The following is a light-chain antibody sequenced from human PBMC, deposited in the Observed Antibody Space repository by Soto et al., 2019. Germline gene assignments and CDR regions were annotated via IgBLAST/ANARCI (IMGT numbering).Light chain of an antibody. CDR1: QSLLYRDGNTY. V-gene: IGKV2-30*01. CDR3: MPGTHWPPKT. CDR2: RVS. J-gene: IGKJ1*01. Sequence: DVVLTQSPLSLPVTLGQPASISCKSSQSLLYRDGNTYLSWFHQRPGQSPRRLIYRVSNRDSGVPVRXXGSGSGTDFTLKISRVEAEDVGFYYCMPGTHWPPKTFGQGTKVEIK.